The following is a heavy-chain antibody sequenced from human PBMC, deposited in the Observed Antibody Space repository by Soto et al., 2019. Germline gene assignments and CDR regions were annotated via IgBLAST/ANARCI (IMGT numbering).Heavy chain of an antibody. CDR3: AREYYNYYDSSGYYRSAYYYYGMDV. J-gene: IGHJ6*02. V-gene: IGHV4-4*02. CDR1: GGSISSSNW. CDR2: IYHSGST. Sequence: PSETLSLTCAVSGGSISSSNWWSWVRQPPGKGLEWIGEIYHSGSTNYNPSLKSRVTTSVDKSKNQFSLKLSSVTAADTAVYYCAREYYNYYDSSGYYRSAYYYYGMDVWGQGTTVTVSS. D-gene: IGHD3-22*01.